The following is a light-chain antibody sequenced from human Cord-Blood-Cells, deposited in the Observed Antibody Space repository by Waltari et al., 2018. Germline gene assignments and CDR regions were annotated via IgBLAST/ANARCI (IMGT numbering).Light chain of an antibody. Sequence: DIQMTQSPSTLSASVGDRVTITCRASQSFSSWLAWYQQKPGKAPKLLIYDASSLESGVPSRFSGSGSGTGFTLTISSLQPDDFATYYCQQYNSYSKTFGQGTKVEIK. V-gene: IGKV1-5*01. CDR2: DAS. CDR3: QQYNSYSKT. J-gene: IGKJ1*01. CDR1: QSFSSW.